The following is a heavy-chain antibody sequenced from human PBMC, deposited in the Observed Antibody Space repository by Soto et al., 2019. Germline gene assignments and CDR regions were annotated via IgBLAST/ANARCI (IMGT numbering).Heavy chain of an antibody. CDR2: IYHSGST. CDR1: GGSISSGGYS. CDR3: ARGPPLGY. V-gene: IGHV4-30-2*01. J-gene: IGHJ4*02. Sequence: PSETLPLTCAVSGGSISSGGYSWSWIRQPPGKGLECIGYIYHSGSTYYNPSLKSRVTISVDRSKNQFSLKLSSVTAADTAVYYCARGPPLGYWGQGTLVTVSS.